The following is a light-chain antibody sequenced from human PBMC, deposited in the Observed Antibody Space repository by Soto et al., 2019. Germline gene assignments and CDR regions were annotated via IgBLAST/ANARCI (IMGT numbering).Light chain of an antibody. J-gene: IGKJ1*01. V-gene: IGKV1-5*03. Sequence: DIQMTQSPSTLSASVGDRVTITCRASQSINSWLAWYQHKPGKAPKLLIYKASSLESGVPSRFSGSGSGTEFTLTISSLQPDDFATYYCQQHNNYSPWTFGQGTKVEIK. CDR1: QSINSW. CDR2: KAS. CDR3: QQHNNYSPWT.